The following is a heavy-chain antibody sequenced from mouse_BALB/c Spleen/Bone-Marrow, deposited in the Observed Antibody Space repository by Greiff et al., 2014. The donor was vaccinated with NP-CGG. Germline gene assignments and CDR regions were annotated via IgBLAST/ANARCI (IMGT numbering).Heavy chain of an antibody. J-gene: IGHJ2*01. Sequence: VQLQESGPGLVAPSHSLTITCTVSGFSLASYGIHWVRQPPGKGLEWLGVIMAGGAPNYNSALKSKLSISKDNSKSQVFLKINSLQLEDTAMYYCAREREGDGYDGFDYWGQGTIFTVSS. D-gene: IGHD2-2*01. CDR1: GFSLASYG. CDR2: IMAGGAP. CDR3: AREREGDGYDGFDY. V-gene: IGHV2-9*02.